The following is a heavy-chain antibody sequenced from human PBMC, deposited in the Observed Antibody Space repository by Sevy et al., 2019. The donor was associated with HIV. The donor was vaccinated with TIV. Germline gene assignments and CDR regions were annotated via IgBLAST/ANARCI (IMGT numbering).Heavy chain of an antibody. D-gene: IGHD4-17*01. CDR1: GFTFSDYY. J-gene: IGHJ4*02. V-gene: IGHV3-11*01. Sequence: GGSLRLSCAASGFTFSDYYMSWIRQAPGKGLEWVSYISSSGSTIYYADSVKGRFTISRDNAKNSLYLQMNSLRAEDTAVYYRAIHLYGDQFDYWGQGTLVTVSS. CDR3: AIHLYGDQFDY. CDR2: ISSSGSTI.